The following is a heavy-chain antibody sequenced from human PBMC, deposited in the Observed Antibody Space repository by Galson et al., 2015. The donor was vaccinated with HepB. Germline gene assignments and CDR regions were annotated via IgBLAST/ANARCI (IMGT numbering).Heavy chain of an antibody. CDR1: GYTLTELS. Sequence: SVKVSCKVSGYTLTELSMHWVRQAPGKGLGWMGGFDPEDGETIYAQKFQGRVTMTEDTSTDTAYMELSSLRSEDTAVYYCATVLWLGRYNWFDPWGQGTLVTVSS. D-gene: IGHD6-19*01. J-gene: IGHJ5*02. CDR3: ATVLWLGRYNWFDP. CDR2: FDPEDGET. V-gene: IGHV1-24*01.